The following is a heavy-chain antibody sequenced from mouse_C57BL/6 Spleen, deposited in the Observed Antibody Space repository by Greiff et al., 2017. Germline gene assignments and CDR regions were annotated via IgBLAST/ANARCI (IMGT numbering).Heavy chain of an antibody. CDR3: ARGDYSNYYAMDY. Sequence: QVQLQQPGAELVMPGASVKLSCKASGYTFTRYWMHWVKQRPGQGLEWIGEIDPSDSYTNYNQKFKGKSTLTVDKSSSTAYMQLSSLTSEDSAVYYCARGDYSNYYAMDYWGQGTSVTVSS. V-gene: IGHV1-69*01. D-gene: IGHD2-5*01. CDR2: IDPSDSYT. CDR1: GYTFTRYW. J-gene: IGHJ4*01.